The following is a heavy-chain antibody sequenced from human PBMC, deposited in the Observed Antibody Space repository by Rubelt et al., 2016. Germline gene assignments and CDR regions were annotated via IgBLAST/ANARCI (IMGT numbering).Heavy chain of an antibody. CDR1: GGSFSGYY. V-gene: IGHV4-34*01. CDR3: ARGLMPGLLSLYFDY. Sequence: QVQLLQWGAGLLKPSETLSLTCAVYGGSFSGYYWSWIRQPPGKGLEWMGEINFSGSTASNPSLKSRFTISVNTSKDQFSLKLSSVTAADTAVYYCARGLMPGLLSLYFDYWGQGALVTVSS. CDR2: INFSGST. D-gene: IGHD3-3*01. J-gene: IGHJ4*02.